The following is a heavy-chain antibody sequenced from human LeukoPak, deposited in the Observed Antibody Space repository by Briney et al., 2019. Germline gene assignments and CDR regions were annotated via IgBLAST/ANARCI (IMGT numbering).Heavy chain of an antibody. V-gene: IGHV4-59*01. CDR2: IYYSGST. Sequence: PSETLSLTCTVSGGSISSYYWSWIRQPPGKGLEWIGYIYYSGSTNYNPSLKSRVTISVDTSKNQFSLKLSSVTAADTAVYYCAREWGGLSRNYFDYWGQGTLVTVSS. CDR3: AREWGGLSRNYFDY. D-gene: IGHD3-16*01. J-gene: IGHJ4*02. CDR1: GGSISSYY.